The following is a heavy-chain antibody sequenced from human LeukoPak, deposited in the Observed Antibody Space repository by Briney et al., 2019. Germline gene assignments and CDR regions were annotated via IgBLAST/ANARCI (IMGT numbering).Heavy chain of an antibody. Sequence: PSETLSLTCTVSGYSISSDYYWGWIRQPPGKGLEWIGNIFYSGSTYYSPSLKSRVTISLDTSRNQFSLKLSSVTAADTAVYYCATLRLSGSYSGTFDYWGQGTLVTVSS. CDR3: ATLRLSGSYSGTFDY. CDR2: IFYSGST. J-gene: IGHJ4*02. CDR1: GYSISSDYY. V-gene: IGHV4-38-2*02. D-gene: IGHD1-26*01.